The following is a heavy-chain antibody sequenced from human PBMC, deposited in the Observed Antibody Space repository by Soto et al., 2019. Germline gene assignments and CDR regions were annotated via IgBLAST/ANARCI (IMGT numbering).Heavy chain of an antibody. Sequence: SETLSHTCTVPGSPIRSSSYYWGWIRQPPGKGLEWIGSVYYSGSTYYNPSLKSRVTISVDTSKNQFSLKLSSVTAADTAVYYCARLEMATTHYWGQGTLVT. J-gene: IGHJ4*02. CDR3: ARLEMATTHY. CDR2: VYYSGST. D-gene: IGHD1-1*01. CDR1: GSPIRSSSYY. V-gene: IGHV4-39*01.